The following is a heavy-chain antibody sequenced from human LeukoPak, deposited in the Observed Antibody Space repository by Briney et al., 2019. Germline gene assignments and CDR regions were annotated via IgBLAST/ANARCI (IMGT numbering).Heavy chain of an antibody. CDR1: GFTFGDYA. V-gene: IGHV3-49*04. CDR3: TRVVLGCSSTSCYSIDY. Sequence: GGSLRLSCTASGFTFGDYAMSWVRQAPGKGLEWVGFIRSKAYGGTTEYAASVKGRFTISRDDSKSIAYLQMNSLKTEDTAVYYCTRVVLGCSSTSCYSIDYWGQGTLVTVSS. D-gene: IGHD2-2*01. CDR2: IRSKAYGGTT. J-gene: IGHJ4*02.